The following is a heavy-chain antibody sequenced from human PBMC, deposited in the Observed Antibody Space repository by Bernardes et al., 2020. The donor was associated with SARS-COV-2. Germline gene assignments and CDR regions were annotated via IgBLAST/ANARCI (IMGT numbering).Heavy chain of an antibody. CDR3: ARPGYCGGGTCYRLWSY. CDR2: ISSSSSAI. V-gene: IGHV3-48*01. CDR1: GFSFSNYN. J-gene: IGHJ4*02. D-gene: IGHD2-15*01. Sequence: GGSLRLSCAASGFSFSNYNMNWVRQAPGKGLEWVSFISSSSSAIYYADSVKGRFTISRDNAKNSLYLHLNSLRAEDTALYFCARPGYCGGGTCYRLWSYWGQGTLVTVSS.